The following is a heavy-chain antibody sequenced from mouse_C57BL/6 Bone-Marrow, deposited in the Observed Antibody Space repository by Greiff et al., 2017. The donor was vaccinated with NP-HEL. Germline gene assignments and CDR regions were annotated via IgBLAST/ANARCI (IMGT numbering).Heavy chain of an antibody. CDR1: GFSLTSYA. CDR3: ASNYYGSTWFAY. Sequence: VKVEESGPGLVAPSQSLSITCTVSGFSLTSYAISWVRQPPGKGLEWLGVIWTGGGTNYNSALKSRLSISKDNSKSQVFLKMNSLQTDDTARYYCASNYYGSTWFAYWGQGTLVTVSA. J-gene: IGHJ3*01. D-gene: IGHD1-1*01. CDR2: IWTGGGT. V-gene: IGHV2-9-1*01.